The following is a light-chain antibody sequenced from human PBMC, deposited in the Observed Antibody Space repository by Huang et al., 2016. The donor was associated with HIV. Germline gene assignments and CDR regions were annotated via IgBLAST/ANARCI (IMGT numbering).Light chain of an antibody. V-gene: IGKV3-15*01. CDR1: QSVNTN. CDR2: AAS. J-gene: IGKJ2*01. CDR3: QQYNKWPPEYT. Sequence: VMMSQSPATLAASPGERVTLSCGASQSVNTNLAWYQHQPGQPPRLRIYAASTRATGVPARFAGSGSGTEFTLTIDSLQSDDFAVYYCQQYNKWPPEYTFGQGTRLEIK.